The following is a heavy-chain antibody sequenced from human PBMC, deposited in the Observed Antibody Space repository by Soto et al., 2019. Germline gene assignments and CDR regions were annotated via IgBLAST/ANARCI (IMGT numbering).Heavy chain of an antibody. J-gene: IGHJ5*02. V-gene: IGHV4-39*01. D-gene: IGHD1-1*01. CDR3: ARHVTINWKLNWFDP. CDR2: IYYSGST. Sequence: SETLSLTCTVSGGSISSSSFHWGWIRQPPGKGLEWIGTIYYSGSTYYNSSLKSQVTISVDTSKNQFSLNLISVTAADTAAYYCARHVTINWKLNWFDPWGQGTLVTVSS. CDR1: GGSISSSSFH.